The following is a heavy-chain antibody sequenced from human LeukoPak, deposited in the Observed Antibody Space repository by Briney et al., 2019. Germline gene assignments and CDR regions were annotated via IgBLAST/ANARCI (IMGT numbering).Heavy chain of an antibody. CDR1: EFTFSSYS. Sequence: GGSLRLSCAASEFTFSSYSMNWVRQAPGKGLEWVSSISSSSSYIYYADSVKGRFTISRDNAKNSLYLQMNSLRAEDTAVYYCARRWYYYDSSGYSKYYFDYWGQGTLVTVSS. V-gene: IGHV3-21*01. J-gene: IGHJ4*02. CDR3: ARRWYYYDSSGYSKYYFDY. CDR2: ISSSSSYI. D-gene: IGHD3-22*01.